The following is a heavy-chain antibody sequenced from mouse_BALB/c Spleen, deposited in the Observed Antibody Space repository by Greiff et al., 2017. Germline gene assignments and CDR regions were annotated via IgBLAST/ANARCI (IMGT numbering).Heavy chain of an antibody. V-gene: IGHV5-17*02. CDR1: GFTFSSFG. Sequence: EVMLVESGGGLVQPGGSRKLSCAASGFTFSSFGMHWVRQAPEKGLEWVAYISSGSSTIYYADTVKGRFTISRDNPKNTLFLQMTSLRSEDPAMYYCAREYGRGAMDYWGQGTSVTVSS. CDR3: AREYGRGAMDY. CDR2: ISSGSSTI. J-gene: IGHJ4*01. D-gene: IGHD1-1*01.